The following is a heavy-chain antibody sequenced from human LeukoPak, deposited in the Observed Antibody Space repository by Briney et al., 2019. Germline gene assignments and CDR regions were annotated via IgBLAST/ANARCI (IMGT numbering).Heavy chain of an antibody. J-gene: IGHJ5*02. V-gene: IGHV4-31*03. D-gene: IGHD5-18*01. CDR3: ARGLRSYGLDQYNWFDP. CDR2: IYYSGST. CDR1: GGSISSGGYY. Sequence: SQTLSLTCTLSGGSISSGGYYWSWIRQHPGKGLEWFVYIYYSGSTYYNPSLKSRVTISVDTSKNQFSLKLSSVTAADTAVYYCARGLRSYGLDQYNWFDPWGQGTLVTVSS.